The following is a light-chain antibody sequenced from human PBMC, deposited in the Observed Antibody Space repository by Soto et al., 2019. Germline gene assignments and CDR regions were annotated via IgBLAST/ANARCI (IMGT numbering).Light chain of an antibody. CDR1: QSLLHSNGYNY. Sequence: DIVKTQSPLSLPVTPGEPASISCRSSQSLLHSNGYNYLDWYLQKPGQSPQLLIYLGSNRASGVPDRFSGSGSGTDFTLKISRVEAADVGVYYCMQALQTPKTFGQGTKLEIK. V-gene: IGKV2-28*01. J-gene: IGKJ2*01. CDR2: LGS. CDR3: MQALQTPKT.